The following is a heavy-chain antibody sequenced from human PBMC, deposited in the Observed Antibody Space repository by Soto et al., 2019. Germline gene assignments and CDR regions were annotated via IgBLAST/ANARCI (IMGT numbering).Heavy chain of an antibody. CDR1: GFTFSSYA. Sequence: GGSLRLSCAASGFTFSSYAMHWVRQAPGKXLEWVAVISYDGSNKYYADSVKGRFTISRDNSKNTLYLQMNSLRAEDTAVYYCAREEFWLARLELYNYGMDVWGQGTTVTVSS. CDR2: ISYDGSNK. V-gene: IGHV3-30-3*01. CDR3: AREEFWLARLELYNYGMDV. J-gene: IGHJ6*02. D-gene: IGHD6-19*01.